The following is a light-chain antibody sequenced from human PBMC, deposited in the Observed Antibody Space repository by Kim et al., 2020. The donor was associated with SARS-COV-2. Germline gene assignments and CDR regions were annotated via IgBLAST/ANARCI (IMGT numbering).Light chain of an antibody. V-gene: IGLV7-46*01. CDR1: SGAGTNGHY. Sequence: PWGPFTLPCATSSGAGTNGHYPYVFQQKPGQAPTTLIYDTSNKHSWTPARFSGSLLGGKAALTLSGAQPEDEAEYYCLLNQNNARVFGGGTQLTVL. CDR3: LLNQNNARV. CDR2: DTS. J-gene: IGLJ3*02.